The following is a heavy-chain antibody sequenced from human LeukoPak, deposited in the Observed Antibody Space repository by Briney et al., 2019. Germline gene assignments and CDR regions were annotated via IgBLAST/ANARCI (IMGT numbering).Heavy chain of an antibody. CDR2: INPNSGGT. Sequence: ASVKVPYKASGYTFNDYYMHWVRQAPGQGLEWMGWINPNSGGTNYAQKFQGRVTMTRDTSISTAYMQLSRLRSDDTAVYYCARDTSRGLPAGCYVDYLVQASKLSVSS. V-gene: IGHV1-2*02. D-gene: IGHD6-13*01. J-gene: IGHJ4*02. CDR1: GYTFNDYY. CDR3: ARDTSRGLPAGCYVDY.